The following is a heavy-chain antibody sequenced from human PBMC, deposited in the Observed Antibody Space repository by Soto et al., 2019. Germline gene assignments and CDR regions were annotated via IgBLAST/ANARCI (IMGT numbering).Heavy chain of an antibody. CDR1: GFTFNTSA. D-gene: IGHD2-2*02. V-gene: IGHV3-53*01. CDR3: AREYIVVVPAAIRRGAFDI. CDR2: IYSGGST. Sequence: GGSLRLSCGASGFTFNTSAMAWVRQAPGKGLEWVSVIYSGGSTYYADSVKGRFTISRDNSKNTLYLQMNSLRAEDTAVYYCAREYIVVVPAAIRRGAFDIWGQGTMVTVSS. J-gene: IGHJ3*02.